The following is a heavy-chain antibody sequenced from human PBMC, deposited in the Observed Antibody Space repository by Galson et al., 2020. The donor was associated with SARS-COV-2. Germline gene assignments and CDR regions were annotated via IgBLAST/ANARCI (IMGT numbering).Heavy chain of an antibody. V-gene: IGHV3-48*03. Sequence: AGSLRLSCAASGFTFSSYELNWVRQAPGQGLEWVSYISSSGSTIYYADSVKGRFTISRDNAKNSLYLQMNSLRAEDTAVYYCASPSGKGGYYYYYYYMDVWGKGTTVTVSS. CDR1: GFTFSSYE. CDR2: ISSSGSTI. D-gene: IGHD1-1*01. CDR3: ASPSGKGGYYYYYYYMDV. J-gene: IGHJ6*03.